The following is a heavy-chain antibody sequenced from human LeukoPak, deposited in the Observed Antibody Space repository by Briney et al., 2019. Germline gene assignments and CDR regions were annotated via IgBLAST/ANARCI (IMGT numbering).Heavy chain of an antibody. CDR3: ARSEGDLRPFDY. CDR2: IYYSGST. J-gene: IGHJ4*02. CDR1: GGSISSGGYY. Sequence: SQTLSLTCTVSGGSISSGGYYWSSIRQHPGRGLEWIGYIYYSGSTYYNPSLKSRVTISVDTSKNQFSLKLSSVTAADTAVYYCARSEGDLRPFDYWGQGTLVTVSS. V-gene: IGHV4-31*03. D-gene: IGHD2-21*02.